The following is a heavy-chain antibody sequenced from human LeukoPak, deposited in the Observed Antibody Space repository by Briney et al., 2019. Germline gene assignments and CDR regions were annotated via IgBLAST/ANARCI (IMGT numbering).Heavy chain of an antibody. J-gene: IGHJ4*02. CDR1: GFTFSSYA. D-gene: IGHD3-10*01. Sequence: GGSLRLSCAASGFTFSSYAMSRVRQAPGKGLEWVSAISGSGGSTYYADSVKGRFTISRDNSKYTLYLQMNSLRAEDTAVYYCAKDLGVRGNFDYWGQGTLVTVSS. V-gene: IGHV3-23*01. CDR3: AKDLGVRGNFDY. CDR2: ISGSGGST.